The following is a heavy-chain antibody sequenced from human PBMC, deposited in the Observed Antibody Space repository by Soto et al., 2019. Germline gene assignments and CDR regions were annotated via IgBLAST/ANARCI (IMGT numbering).Heavy chain of an antibody. D-gene: IGHD2-15*01. CDR3: AKDGGLYCSGGSCPGFDP. CDR2: ISYDGSNK. V-gene: IGHV3-30*18. CDR1: GFTFSSYG. Sequence: GGSLRLSCAASGFTFSSYGMHWVRQAPGKGLEWVAVISYDGSNKYYADSVKGRFTISRDNSKNTLYLQMNSLRAEDTAVYYCAKDGGLYCSGGSCPGFDPWGQGTLVTVSS. J-gene: IGHJ5*02.